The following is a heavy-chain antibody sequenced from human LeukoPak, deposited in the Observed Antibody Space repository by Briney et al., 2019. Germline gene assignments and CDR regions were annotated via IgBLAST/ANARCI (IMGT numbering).Heavy chain of an antibody. V-gene: IGHV1-8*01. Sequence: ASVKVSCKASGYTFTSYDINWVRQATGQGLEWSGWVNPNSGNTGYAQKFQGRVTMTRNTATSTVYMDLSSLTSDDTAIYYCARRSDDYDSSAYYHWGLGTLVTVSS. CDR2: VNPNSGNT. CDR1: GYTFTSYD. D-gene: IGHD3-22*01. J-gene: IGHJ4*02. CDR3: ARRSDDYDSSAYYH.